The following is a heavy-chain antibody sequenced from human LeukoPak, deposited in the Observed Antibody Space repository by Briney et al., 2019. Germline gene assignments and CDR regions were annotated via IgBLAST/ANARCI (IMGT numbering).Heavy chain of an antibody. D-gene: IGHD3-9*01. CDR1: GYTFTSYD. CDR2: MNPNSGNT. Sequence: ASVKVSCKASGYTFTSYDINWVRQATGQGLERMGWMNPNSGNTGYAQKFQGRVTMTRNTSISTAYMELSSLRSEDTAVYYCARVNDILTGYYKDYWGQGTLVTVSS. V-gene: IGHV1-8*01. J-gene: IGHJ4*02. CDR3: ARVNDILTGYYKDY.